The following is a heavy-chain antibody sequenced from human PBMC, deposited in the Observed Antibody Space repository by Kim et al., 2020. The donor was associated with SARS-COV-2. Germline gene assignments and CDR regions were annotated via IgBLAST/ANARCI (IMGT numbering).Heavy chain of an antibody. J-gene: IGHJ4*02. CDR3: ARDSPAPTYYYDSSGPSGFDY. D-gene: IGHD3-22*01. V-gene: IGHV3-48*02. Sequence: GGSLRLSCAASGFTFSSYSMNWVRQAPGKGLEWVSYISSSSSTIYYADSVKGRFTISRDNAKNSLYLQMNSLRDEDTAVYYCARDSPAPTYYYDSSGPSGFDYWGQGTLVTVSS. CDR2: ISSSSSTI. CDR1: GFTFSSYS.